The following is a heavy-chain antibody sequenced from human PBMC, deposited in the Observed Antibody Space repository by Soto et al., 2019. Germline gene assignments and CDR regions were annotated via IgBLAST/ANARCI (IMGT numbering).Heavy chain of an antibody. CDR1: GDGFSIHW. CDR2: IYPGDSDT. V-gene: IGHV5-51*01. J-gene: IGHJ3*02. Sequence: GESLKISCKDSGDGFSIHWVAWLRQMPGKGLEWVGIIYPGDSDTRYSPSFQGQVTISADKSISTAYLQWSSLKASDAAMYYCARPPHPNDAFDIWGQGTMVTVSS. CDR3: ARPPHPNDAFDI.